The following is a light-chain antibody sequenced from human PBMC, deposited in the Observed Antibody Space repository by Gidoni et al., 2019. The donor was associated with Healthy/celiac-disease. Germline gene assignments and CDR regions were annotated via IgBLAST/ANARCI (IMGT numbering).Light chain of an antibody. CDR2: GAS. Sequence: EIVLTQSAGTLSLSPRDRATLSCRANRSVSSSYLAWYQQKPGQAPRLLIYGASSRATGIPDRFSGSGSGTDFTLTISRLEPEDVAVYYCQQYGSSPPTFGQGTKVEIK. CDR3: QQYGSSPPT. J-gene: IGKJ1*01. V-gene: IGKV3-20*01. CDR1: RSVSSSY.